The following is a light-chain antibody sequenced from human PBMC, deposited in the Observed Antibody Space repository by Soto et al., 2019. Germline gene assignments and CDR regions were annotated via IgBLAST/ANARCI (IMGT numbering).Light chain of an antibody. CDR3: HQYYTLPLT. Sequence: EKLMSQSPATLSVSPVARVALSCRASQNIHNHMSWFLQKPGQTPRLLIYDAIIRAADVPARFSGSWSGTEFTLTINSLQVEDVAVYYCHQYYTLPLTFGGGTKVDIK. CDR2: DAI. CDR1: QNIHNH. J-gene: IGKJ4*01. V-gene: IGKV3-15*01.